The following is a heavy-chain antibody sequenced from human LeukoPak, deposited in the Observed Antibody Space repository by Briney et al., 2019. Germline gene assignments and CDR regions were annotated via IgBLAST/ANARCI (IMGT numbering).Heavy chain of an antibody. J-gene: IGHJ4*02. CDR1: GYTFTSYA. D-gene: IGHD3-3*01. V-gene: IGHV1-3*01. CDR3: ARGGAEGGVVIIIIDY. CDR2: INAGNGDT. Sequence: ASVKVSCKTSGYTFTSYAIQWVRQAPGRRLEWMGWINAGNGDTKYSQRFQGRVTITRDTSASTAYMELSRLRSDDTAVYYCARGGAEGGVVIIIIDYWGQGTLVTVSS.